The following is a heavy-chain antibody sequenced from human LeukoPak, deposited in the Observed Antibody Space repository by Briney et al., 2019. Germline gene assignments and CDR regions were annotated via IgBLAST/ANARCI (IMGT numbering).Heavy chain of an antibody. Sequence: SQTLSLTCTVSGGSISSGDYYWSWIRQPPGKGLEWIGYIYYSGSTSYNPSLKDRVTISVDTSKNQFSLKLSSVTAADTAVYYCARGPNYVWGSYQYFDYWGHGTLVTVSS. D-gene: IGHD3-16*02. CDR2: IYYSGST. V-gene: IGHV4-30-4*01. CDR1: GGSISSGDYY. J-gene: IGHJ4*01. CDR3: ARGPNYVWGSYQYFDY.